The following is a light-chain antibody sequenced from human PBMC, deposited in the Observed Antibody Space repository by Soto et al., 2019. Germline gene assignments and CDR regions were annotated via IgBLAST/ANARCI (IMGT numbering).Light chain of an antibody. CDR1: QAISNY. J-gene: IGKJ4*01. CDR2: AAS. Sequence: DIQLTHSPSSLSASVGYRCNIACRASQAISNYVAWYQQKPGKAAKLLIYAASTLQSGVPSRFSGSGSGTDFTLTISSLQPEDFATYYCQRLPHAFGGGTKVDIK. V-gene: IGKV1-9*01. CDR3: QRLPHA.